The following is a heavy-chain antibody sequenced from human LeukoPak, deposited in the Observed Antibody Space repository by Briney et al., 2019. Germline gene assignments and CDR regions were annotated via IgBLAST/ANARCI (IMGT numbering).Heavy chain of an antibody. CDR1: GFTFSTFP. J-gene: IGHJ3*02. V-gene: IGHV3-64D*06. CDR3: VKALTDDAFDI. Sequence: PGGSLRLSCSASGFTFSTFPMHWVRQAPGKGLEYFSAISRNGDTTYYAASVKGRFTISRDHSKNTLYLQMSSLRPEDTAVYYCVKALTDDAFDIWGQGTMVIVSS. CDR2: ISRNGDTT.